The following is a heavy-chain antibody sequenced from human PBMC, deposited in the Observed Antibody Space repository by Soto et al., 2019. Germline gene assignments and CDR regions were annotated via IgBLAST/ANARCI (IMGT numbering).Heavy chain of an antibody. J-gene: IGHJ4*02. CDR2: ISSSSSTI. Sequence: GRSLRLSCAASGFTCSSYSMNWVRQAPGKGLEWVSYISSSSSTIYYADSVKGRFTISRDNAKNSLYLQMHSLRAEDTAVYYCARVMYYYDSSGYPYWGQGTLVTVSS. CDR3: ARVMYYYDSSGYPY. D-gene: IGHD3-22*01. CDR1: GFTCSSYS. V-gene: IGHV3-48*04.